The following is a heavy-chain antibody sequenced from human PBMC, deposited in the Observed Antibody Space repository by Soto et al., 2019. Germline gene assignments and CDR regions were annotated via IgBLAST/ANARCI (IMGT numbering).Heavy chain of an antibody. J-gene: IGHJ6*02. Sequence: PVEVCCKASGGHNRRGAMNWAGQSNEIGLEWMGGILPIFGTANYAQKFQGRVTITADESTSTAYMELSSLRSEDTAVYYFASSITGTTHYYYGMDVWGQGITVNGS. D-gene: IGHD1-7*01. CDR1: GGHNRRGA. CDR2: ILPIFGTA. CDR3: ASSITGTTHYYYGMDV. V-gene: IGHV1-69*13.